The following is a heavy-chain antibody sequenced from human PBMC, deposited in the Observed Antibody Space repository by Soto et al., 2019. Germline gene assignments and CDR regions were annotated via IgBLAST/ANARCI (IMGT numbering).Heavy chain of an antibody. Sequence: SETLSLTCTVSGGSISSSSYFWGWIRQPPGKGLDSIGSIYYTGSTYYNPSLKSRVTISVDTSKNQFSLKLTSVTAADTAVYYCARLIRGPFYFDYRGQGTLVTVSS. CDR2: IYYTGST. CDR1: GGSISSSSYF. CDR3: ARLIRGPFYFDY. V-gene: IGHV4-39*01. D-gene: IGHD1-26*01. J-gene: IGHJ4*02.